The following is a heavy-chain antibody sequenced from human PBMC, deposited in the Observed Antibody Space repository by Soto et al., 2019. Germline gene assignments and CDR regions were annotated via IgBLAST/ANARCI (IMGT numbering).Heavy chain of an antibody. CDR2: ISSNGGST. Sequence: GGSLRLSCSASGFTFSSYAMHWVRQAPGKGLEYVSAISSNGGSTYYADSVKGRFTISRDNSKNTLYLQMSSLRAEDTAVYYCVKDLNNFTIFGVVITDSGFDYWGQGTLVTVSS. CDR3: VKDLNNFTIFGVVITDSGFDY. CDR1: GFTFSSYA. V-gene: IGHV3-64D*08. D-gene: IGHD3-3*01. J-gene: IGHJ4*02.